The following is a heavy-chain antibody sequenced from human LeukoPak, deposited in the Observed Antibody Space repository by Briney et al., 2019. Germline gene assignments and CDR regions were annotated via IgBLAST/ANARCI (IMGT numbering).Heavy chain of an antibody. D-gene: IGHD2-15*01. Sequence: PGGSLRLSCAASGFTFSSYAMSWVRQAPGKGLEWGSAISGSGGSTYYADSVKGRFTISRYNSKKTLYLQMNSLRAEDTAVYYCAKEAQTRRYCSGGSCDAFDIWGQGTMVTVSS. V-gene: IGHV3-23*01. J-gene: IGHJ3*02. CDR3: AKEAQTRRYCSGGSCDAFDI. CDR1: GFTFSSYA. CDR2: ISGSGGST.